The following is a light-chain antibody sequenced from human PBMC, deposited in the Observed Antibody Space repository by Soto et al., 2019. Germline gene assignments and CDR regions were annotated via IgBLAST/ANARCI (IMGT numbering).Light chain of an antibody. J-gene: IGKJ1*01. Sequence: EIVLTQSPGTLSLSPGERATLSCRASQSVRDSHLAWYQQKPGQAPSLLIYETSSRATGIPDRFRGSWSGTEFALTITRVEPEDVSMYFCQQYGSSPGTFGQGTKVEI. CDR3: QQYGSSPGT. CDR2: ETS. V-gene: IGKV3-20*01. CDR1: QSVRDSH.